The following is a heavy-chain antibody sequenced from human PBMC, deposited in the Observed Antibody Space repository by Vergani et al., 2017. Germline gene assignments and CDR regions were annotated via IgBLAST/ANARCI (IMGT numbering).Heavy chain of an antibody. CDR2: IHTSGST. J-gene: IGHJ4*02. CDR1: GGSINSHNYY. D-gene: IGHD2-15*01. Sequence: QVQLQESGPGLVKPSQTLSLTCTVSGGSINSHNYYWSWIRQPAGKGLEWIGRIHTSGSTNYNPSLKSRVTMSEDTSKNQFSLNLTSVTAADTAVYFCARGSCLGGSCNKPLFDYWVQGILVTVSS. CDR3: ARGSCLGGSCNKPLFDY. V-gene: IGHV4-61*02.